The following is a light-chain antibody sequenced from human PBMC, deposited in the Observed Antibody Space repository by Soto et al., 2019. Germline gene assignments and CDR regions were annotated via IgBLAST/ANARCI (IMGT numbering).Light chain of an antibody. CDR2: EVS. Sequence: QSALTQPASVSGSPGQSITISCTGTSSDVGGYNFVSWYQHHPGKAPKLMIFEVSHRPSGVSNRFSGSKSGNTASLTISGLQTEDEADYYCTSYTRTRNLLFGGGTKVTVL. CDR3: TSYTRTRNLL. V-gene: IGLV2-14*01. CDR1: SSDVGGYNF. J-gene: IGLJ2*01.